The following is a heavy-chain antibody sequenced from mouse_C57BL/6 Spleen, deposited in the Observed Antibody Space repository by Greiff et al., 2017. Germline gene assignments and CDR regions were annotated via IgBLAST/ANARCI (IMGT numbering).Heavy chain of an antibody. D-gene: IGHD1-1*01. CDR3: AREVVATMRDFDV. J-gene: IGHJ1*03. CDR1: GYTFTGYW. CDR2: ILPGSGST. Sequence: VKLQESGAELMKPGASVKLSCKATGYTFTGYWIEWVKQRPGHGLEWIGEILPGSGSTKYNEKVKGKATFTADTSSNTAYMQLSSLTTEDSAIYYCAREVVATMRDFDVWGTGTTVTVSS. V-gene: IGHV1-9*01.